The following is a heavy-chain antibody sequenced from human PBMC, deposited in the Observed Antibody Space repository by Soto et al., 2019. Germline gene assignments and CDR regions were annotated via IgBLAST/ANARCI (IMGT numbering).Heavy chain of an antibody. V-gene: IGHV3-21*04. Sequence: PGGSLRLSCAASGFTFSSYSMNWVRQAPGKGLEWVSSISSSSSYIYYADSVKGRFTISRDNAKSTLFLQMNSLRAEDTAVYYCARGRAYDSHFDSWGQGTLVTVSS. CDR3: ARGRAYDSHFDS. CDR1: GFTFSSYS. D-gene: IGHD3-3*01. J-gene: IGHJ4*02. CDR2: ISSSSSYI.